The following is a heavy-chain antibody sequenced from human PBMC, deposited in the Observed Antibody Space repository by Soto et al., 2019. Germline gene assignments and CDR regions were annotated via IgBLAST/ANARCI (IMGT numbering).Heavy chain of an antibody. J-gene: IGHJ2*01. CDR1: GFSLSTNTVG. CDR2: IYRSDEK. Sequence: QITLKESGPTLVKPTQTLTLTCTFSGFSLSTNTVGVGWFRRPPGKALEWLAMIYRSDEKRFNPSLQSRLTITKDTSKNQVVLTMTNMDPVDTATYYCAHGFVGTWYFNFWCRGTLVTVYS. V-gene: IGHV2-5*01. CDR3: AHGFVGTWYFNF.